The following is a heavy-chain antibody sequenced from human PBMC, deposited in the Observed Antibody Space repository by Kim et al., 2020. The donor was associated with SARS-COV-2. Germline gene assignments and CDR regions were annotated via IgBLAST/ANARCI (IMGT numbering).Heavy chain of an antibody. CDR1: GGSISSYY. D-gene: IGHD3-10*01. Sequence: SETLSLTCTVSGGSISSYYWSWIRQPPGKGLEWIGYIYYSGSTNYNPSLKSRVTISVDTSKNQFSLKLSSVTAADTAVYYCARLDGPMYYYGSGSYYNGPYYYGMDVWGQGTTVTVSS. CDR3: ARLDGPMYYYGSGSYYNGPYYYGMDV. CDR2: IYYSGST. J-gene: IGHJ6*02. V-gene: IGHV4-59*01.